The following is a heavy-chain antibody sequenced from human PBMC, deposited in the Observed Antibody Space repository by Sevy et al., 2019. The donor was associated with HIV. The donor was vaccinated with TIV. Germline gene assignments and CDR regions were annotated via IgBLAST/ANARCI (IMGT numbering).Heavy chain of an antibody. V-gene: IGHV5-51*01. CDR3: ARLTSLVSDFDY. J-gene: IGHJ4*02. CDR1: GFSFATNW. CDR2: IYPGDSDT. Sequence: GESLKISCKGSGFSFATNWIGWVRQMPGKGLEWMGIIYPGDSDTRYSPSFQGQVTISADKSISTAYLQWSSLKASDTAMYYCARLTSLVSDFDYWGQGTLVTVSS. D-gene: IGHD6-13*01.